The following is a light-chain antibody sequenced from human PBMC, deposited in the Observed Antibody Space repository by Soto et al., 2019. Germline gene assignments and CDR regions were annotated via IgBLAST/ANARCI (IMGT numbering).Light chain of an antibody. CDR1: SSDVGAYNY. CDR2: DVS. Sequence: QSVLTQPASVSGSPGQSIAISCTGTSSDVGAYNYVSWYQQHPGKAPKLMIYDVSNRPSGVSNRFSGSKSGNTASLTISGLQAEDEADYYCCSYTTSSTYDFGTGTKVTVL. J-gene: IGLJ1*01. CDR3: CSYTTSSTYD. V-gene: IGLV2-14*03.